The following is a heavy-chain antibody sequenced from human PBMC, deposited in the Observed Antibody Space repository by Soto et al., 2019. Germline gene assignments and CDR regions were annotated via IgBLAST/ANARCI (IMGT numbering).Heavy chain of an antibody. D-gene: IGHD3-10*01. J-gene: IGHJ5*02. CDR3: ITDPYHPGLGSFDN. CDR1: GVTFSNAW. V-gene: IGHV3-15*01. CDR2: IKSKIDGETT. Sequence: EVQLVESGGGLVKPGGSLRLSCVASGVTFSNAWMSWVRQAPGKGLELVGRIKSKIDGETTDYAAPVKGRFTISRDDSKDTVYLQMNSLIRDDTAVYFCITDPYHPGLGSFDNWGQGALVSVSS.